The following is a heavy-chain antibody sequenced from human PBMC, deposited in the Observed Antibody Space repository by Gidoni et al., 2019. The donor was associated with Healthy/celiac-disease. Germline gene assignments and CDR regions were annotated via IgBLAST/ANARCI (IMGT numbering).Heavy chain of an antibody. CDR3: ATSYRWLVQGAAGY. Sequence: QVQRVQSGAEVKKPGASVKVSCQVSGYTLTELSMHWVRQAPGKGLEWMGGFAPEDGETIYAQKFQGRVTMTEDTSTDTAYMELSSMRSEDTAVYYCATSYRWLVQGAAGYWGQGTLVTVSS. CDR1: GYTLTELS. D-gene: IGHD6-19*01. J-gene: IGHJ4*02. CDR2: FAPEDGET. V-gene: IGHV1-24*01.